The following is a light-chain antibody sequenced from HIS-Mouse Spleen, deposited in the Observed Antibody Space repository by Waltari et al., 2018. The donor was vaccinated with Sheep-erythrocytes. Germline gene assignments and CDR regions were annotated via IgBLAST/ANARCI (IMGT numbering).Light chain of an antibody. CDR1: QGISSY. V-gene: IGKV1-8*01. J-gene: IGKJ2*01. Sequence: AIRMTQSPSSLSASTGDRVTITCRASQGISSYLALYQQKPGKAPKLLIYAASTLQSGVPASFSGSGSGTDFTRTISCLQSEDFATYYCQQYYSYPYTFGQGTKLEIK. CDR3: QQYYSYPYT. CDR2: AAS.